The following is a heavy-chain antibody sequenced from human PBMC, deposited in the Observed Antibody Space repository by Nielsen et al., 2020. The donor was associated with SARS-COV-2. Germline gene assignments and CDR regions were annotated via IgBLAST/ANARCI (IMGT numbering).Heavy chain of an antibody. J-gene: IGHJ4*02. CDR3: TRPNMARSGNYY. Sequence: ETLSLTCAASGFAFSGYGMHWVRQASGKGLEWVGRIRSKANSYATSYGASVKGRFSISRDDSKNAAYLHLNGLKIEDTAVYYCTRPNMARSGNYYWGQGTLVTVSS. D-gene: IGHD4-23*01. CDR2: IRSKANSYAT. CDR1: GFAFSGYG. V-gene: IGHV3-73*01.